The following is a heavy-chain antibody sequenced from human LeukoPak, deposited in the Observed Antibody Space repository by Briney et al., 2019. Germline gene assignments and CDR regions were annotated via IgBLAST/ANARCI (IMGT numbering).Heavy chain of an antibody. Sequence: GSLRLSCAASGFIFDDYGMSWVRQVPGKGLEWVSAISGSGGSTYYADSVKGRFTISRDNSKNTLYLQMNSLRAEDTALYYCAKGNYDILTGTPDYWGQGTLVTVSS. CDR3: AKGNYDILTGTPDY. V-gene: IGHV3-23*01. D-gene: IGHD3-9*01. CDR1: GFIFDDYG. CDR2: ISGSGGST. J-gene: IGHJ4*02.